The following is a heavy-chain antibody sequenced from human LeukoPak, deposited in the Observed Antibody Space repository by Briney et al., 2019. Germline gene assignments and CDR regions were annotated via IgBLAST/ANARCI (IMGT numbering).Heavy chain of an antibody. CDR1: GFTFSSYA. V-gene: IGHV3-23*01. J-gene: IGHJ6*04. CDR3: ARDGGGLDV. Sequence: GGSLRLSCAASGFTFSSYAMSWVRQAPGKGLEWVSNISGSGSGGNTYYADSVKGRFTISRDNSKNTLYLQMNSLRAEDTAVYYCARDGGGLDVWGKGTTVTVSS. CDR2: ISGSGSGGNT. D-gene: IGHD3-16*01.